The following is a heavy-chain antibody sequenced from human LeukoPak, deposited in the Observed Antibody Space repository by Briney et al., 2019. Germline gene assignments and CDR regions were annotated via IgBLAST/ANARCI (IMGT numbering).Heavy chain of an antibody. CDR3: ARHDCSGGSCYSY. Sequence: SETLSLTCAVYGGSFSGYYWSWIRQPPGKGLEWIGEINHSGSTNYNPSLKSRVTISVDTSKNQFSLKLSSVTAADTAVYYCARHDCSGGSCYSYWGQGTLVTVSS. J-gene: IGHJ4*02. V-gene: IGHV4-34*01. CDR1: GGSFSGYY. D-gene: IGHD2-15*01. CDR2: INHSGST.